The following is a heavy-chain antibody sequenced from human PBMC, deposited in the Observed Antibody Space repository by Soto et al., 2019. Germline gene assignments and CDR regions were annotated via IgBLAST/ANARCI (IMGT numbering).Heavy chain of an antibody. CDR3: ARHLAMYCSSTTCYASFLFEY. J-gene: IGHJ4*02. CDR1: GGSISSRNYY. V-gene: IGHV4-39*01. Sequence: SETLSLTCTVSGGSISSRNYYWGWIRQPPGKGLEWIGSIYYSESTYYNPSLKSRVTTFVDASKDQFSPRLSSVTAADTAVYYCARHLAMYCSSTTCYASFLFEYWGQGTLVTVS. CDR2: IYYSEST. D-gene: IGHD2-2*01.